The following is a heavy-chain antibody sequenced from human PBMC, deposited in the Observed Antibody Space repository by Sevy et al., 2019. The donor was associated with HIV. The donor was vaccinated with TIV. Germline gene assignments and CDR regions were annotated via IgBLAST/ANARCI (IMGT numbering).Heavy chain of an antibody. Sequence: GGSLRLSCAASGFTLSSYGMHWVRQAPGKGLEWVAVIRYDGSNKYYADSVKGRFTISRDNSKNTLYLHMNSLRAEDTAVYYCARDRLGITISAEWGGGMDVWGQGTTVTVSS. CDR3: ARDRLGITISAEWGGGMDV. D-gene: IGHD3-3*01. CDR2: IRYDGSNK. J-gene: IGHJ6*02. CDR1: GFTLSSYG. V-gene: IGHV3-33*01.